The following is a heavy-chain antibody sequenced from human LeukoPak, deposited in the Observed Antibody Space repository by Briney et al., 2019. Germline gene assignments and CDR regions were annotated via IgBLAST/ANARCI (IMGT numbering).Heavy chain of an antibody. J-gene: IGHJ4*02. CDR3: ARNPASSSWYHNFDY. D-gene: IGHD6-13*01. CDR2: IYYSGST. V-gene: IGHV4-61*01. Sequence: SETLSLTCTVSGGSVSSGSYYWSWVRQPPGKGLEWIGYIYYSGSTYYNPSLKSRVTISVDTSKNQFSLKLSSVTAADTAVYYCARNPASSSWYHNFDYWGQGTLVTVSS. CDR1: GGSVSSGSYY.